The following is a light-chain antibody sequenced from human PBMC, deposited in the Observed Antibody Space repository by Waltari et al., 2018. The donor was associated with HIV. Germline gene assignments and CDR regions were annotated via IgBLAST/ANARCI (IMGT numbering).Light chain of an antibody. CDR2: EGS. V-gene: IGLV2-23*01. CDR1: SSDVGSYNL. Sequence: QSALTQPASVSGSPGQSITISCTGTSSDVGSYNLVSWYHQHPGKAPKVMIYEGSKRPSGVSNRFSGSKSGNTASLTISGLQAEDEADYYCCSYTGSSTRRPYVFGTGTKVTVL. CDR3: CSYTGSSTRRPYV. J-gene: IGLJ1*01.